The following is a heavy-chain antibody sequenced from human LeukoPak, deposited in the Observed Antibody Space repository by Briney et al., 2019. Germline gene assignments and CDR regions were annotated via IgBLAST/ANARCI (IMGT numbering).Heavy chain of an antibody. V-gene: IGHV3-21*01. CDR1: GFTFSSYS. CDR3: ARGRSGGLDY. CDR2: ISSSSSYI. Sequence: GGSLRLSCAASGFTFSSYSMNWVHQAPGKGLEWVSSISSSSSYIYYADSVKGRFTISRDNAKNSLYLQMNSLRAEDTAVYYCARGRSGGLDYWGQGTLVTVSS. J-gene: IGHJ4*02. D-gene: IGHD2-15*01.